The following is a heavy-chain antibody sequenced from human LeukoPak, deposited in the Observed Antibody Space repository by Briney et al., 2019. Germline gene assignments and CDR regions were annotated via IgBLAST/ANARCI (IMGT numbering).Heavy chain of an antibody. CDR1: GDSISSDYS. J-gene: IGHJ4*02. CDR3: ARGMGWQNDY. CDR2: INHSGST. Sequence: SGTLSLTCTISGDSISSDYSCNWVRQSPGEGLEWIGEINHSGSTNYNPSLKSRVTISVDTSKNQFSLKLSSVTAADTAVYYCARGMGWQNDYWGQGTLVTVSS. D-gene: IGHD2-15*01. V-gene: IGHV4-4*02.